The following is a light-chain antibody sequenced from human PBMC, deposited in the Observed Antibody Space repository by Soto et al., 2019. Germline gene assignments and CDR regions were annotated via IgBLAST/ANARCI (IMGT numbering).Light chain of an antibody. CDR3: QQLNSYPLT. Sequence: DIQLTQSPSFLSASVGDRVSTTCRASRGITSFLAWYQQIPGKAPKLLIYTASTLQSGVPPRFSGSGSGTEFTLTISSLQPEDFGTYYCQQLNSYPLTFGGGTRVAIK. CDR1: RGITSF. V-gene: IGKV1-9*01. CDR2: TAS. J-gene: IGKJ4*01.